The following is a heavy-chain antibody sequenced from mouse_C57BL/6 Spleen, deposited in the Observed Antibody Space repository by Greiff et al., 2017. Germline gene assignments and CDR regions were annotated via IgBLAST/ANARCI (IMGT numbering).Heavy chain of an antibody. CDR2: IHPSDSDT. J-gene: IGHJ2*01. D-gene: IGHD2-5*01. CDR1: GYTFTSYW. V-gene: IGHV1-74*01. Sequence: QVQLQQPRAELVKPGASVKVSCKASGYTFTSYWMHWVKQRPGQGLEWIGRIHPSDSDTNYNQKFKGKATLTVDKSSSTAYMQLSSLTSEDSAVYYCAGSYYSNSLFDYWGQGTTLTVSS. CDR3: AGSYYSNSLFDY.